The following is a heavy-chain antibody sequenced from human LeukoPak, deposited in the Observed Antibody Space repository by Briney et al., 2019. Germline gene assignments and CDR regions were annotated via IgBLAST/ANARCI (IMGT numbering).Heavy chain of an antibody. CDR1: GYRFTSYW. D-gene: IGHD5-24*01. CDR3: ARTWHFDY. V-gene: IGHV5-51*01. J-gene: IGHJ4*02. Sequence: GESLKISCKGSGYRFTSYWIAWVLQMPGKGLEWMGIIYPGDSDTRYSPSFQGQVTISADKSISTAYLQWSSLEASDTAIYYCARTWHFDYWGQGTLVTVSS. CDR2: IYPGDSDT.